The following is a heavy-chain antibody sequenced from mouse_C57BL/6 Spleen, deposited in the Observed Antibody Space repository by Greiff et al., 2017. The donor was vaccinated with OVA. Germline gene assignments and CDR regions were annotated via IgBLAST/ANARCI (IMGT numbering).Heavy chain of an antibody. CDR3: ARNVSDWYFEV. CDR2: IYPSDSET. Sequence: QVQLQQPGAELVRPGSSVKLSCKASGYTFTSYWMDWVKQRPGQGLEWIGNIYPSDSETHYNQKFKDKATLTVDKSSSTAYMQLNSLTSEDSAVYYCARNVSDWYFEVGGTGPTFPAPS. V-gene: IGHV1-61*01. J-gene: IGHJ1*03. CDR1: GYTFTSYW.